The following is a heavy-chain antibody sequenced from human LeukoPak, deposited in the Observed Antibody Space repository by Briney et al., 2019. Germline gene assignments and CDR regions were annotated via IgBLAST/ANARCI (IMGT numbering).Heavy chain of an antibody. CDR2: IGHSGVT. Sequence: SEPLSLTCALYGSSSGHFWSWIRQPPGKRLEWIGEIGHSGVTNYNPSLNSRVTISIDTSKNQFSLKLSSVTAADTAVYYCARGRRADYWGQGTLVTVSS. J-gene: IGHJ4*02. V-gene: IGHV4-34*01. CDR1: GSSSGHF. CDR3: ARGRRADY.